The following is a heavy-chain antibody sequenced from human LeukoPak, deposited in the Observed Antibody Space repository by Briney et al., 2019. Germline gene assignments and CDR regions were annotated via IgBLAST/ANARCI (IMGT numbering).Heavy chain of an antibody. CDR1: GFTFSSYA. Sequence: GGSLRLSCAASGFTFSSYAMSWVRQAPGMGLEWVSAISGSGGSTHYADSVKGRFTISRDNSKNTLYLQMNSLRAEDTAVYYCAKDFSPGIAAAGISSYFDYWGQGTLVTVSS. J-gene: IGHJ4*02. CDR3: AKDFSPGIAAAGISSYFDY. V-gene: IGHV3-23*01. CDR2: ISGSGGST. D-gene: IGHD6-13*01.